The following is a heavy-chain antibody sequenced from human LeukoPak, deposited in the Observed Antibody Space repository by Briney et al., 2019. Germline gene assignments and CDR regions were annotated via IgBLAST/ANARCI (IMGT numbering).Heavy chain of an antibody. Sequence: PSQTLSLTCTVSGGSISSGGYYWSWIRQHPGKGLEWIGYIYYSGSTYYNPSLKSRVTISVDTSKNQFSLKLSSVTAADTAVYYCARTRRITMVRGEISFDPWGQGTLVTVSS. V-gene: IGHV4-31*03. D-gene: IGHD3-10*01. CDR1: GGSISSGGYY. CDR2: IYYSGST. J-gene: IGHJ5*02. CDR3: ARTRRITMVRGEISFDP.